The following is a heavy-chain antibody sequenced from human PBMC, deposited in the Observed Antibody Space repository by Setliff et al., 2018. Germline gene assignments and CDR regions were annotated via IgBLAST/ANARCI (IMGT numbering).Heavy chain of an antibody. V-gene: IGHV4-34*01. J-gene: IGHJ4*02. D-gene: IGHD3-3*01. CDR3: TRARDRSGYWDFDY. CDR2: INHSGST. Sequence: SETLSLTCAVYGGSFSGYYWSWIRQPPGKGLEWIGEINHSGSTNYNPSLKSRVTISVDTSKNQFSVKLSSVTAADTAVYYCTRARDRSGYWDFDYWGQGTLVTVSS. CDR1: GGSFSGYY.